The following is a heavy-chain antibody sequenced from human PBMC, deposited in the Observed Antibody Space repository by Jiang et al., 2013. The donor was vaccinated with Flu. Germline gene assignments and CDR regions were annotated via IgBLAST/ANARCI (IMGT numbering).Heavy chain of an antibody. J-gene: IGHJ4*02. V-gene: IGHV2-5*02. D-gene: IGHD3-22*01. CDR2: IYWDDDK. CDR1: GFSLSTSGVG. CDR3: ALESYYYDSSGYYEPSEFDY. Sequence: KPTQTLTLTCTFSGFSLSTSGVGVGWIRQPPGKALEWLALIYWDDDKRYSPSLKSRLTITKDTSKNQVVLTMTNMDPVDTATHYCALESYYYDSSGYYEPSEFDYWGQGTLVTVSS.